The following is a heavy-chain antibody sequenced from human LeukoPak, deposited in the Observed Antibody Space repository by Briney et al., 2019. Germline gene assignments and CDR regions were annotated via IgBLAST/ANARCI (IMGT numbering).Heavy chain of an antibody. D-gene: IGHD4-17*01. V-gene: IGHV1-18*01. CDR2: ISAYNGNT. CDR3: YLAVTPGYYYYGMDV. J-gene: IGHJ6*02. Sequence: ASVKVSCKASGYTFTSYGISWVRPAPGQGLEWMGWISAYNGNTNYAQKLQGRVTMTTDTSTSTAYMELRSLRSDDTAVYYCYLAVTPGYYYYGMDVWGQGTTVTVSS. CDR1: GYTFTSYG.